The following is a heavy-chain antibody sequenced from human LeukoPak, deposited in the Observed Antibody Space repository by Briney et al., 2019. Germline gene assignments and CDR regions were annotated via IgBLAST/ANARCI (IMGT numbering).Heavy chain of an antibody. CDR1: GYRFSSNH. CDR3: ARDSNWAFDS. D-gene: IGHD1-1*01. CDR2: IKSGGGGT. V-gene: IGHV1-46*01. J-gene: IGHJ4*02. Sequence: ASVTVSCKASGYRFSSNHMHWVRQAPGQGLEWMGIIKSGGGGTTYAQKFQGRIALTRDTSTTTFYMDLNNLRFEDTAVYYCARDSNWAFDSWGQGTLVTVSS.